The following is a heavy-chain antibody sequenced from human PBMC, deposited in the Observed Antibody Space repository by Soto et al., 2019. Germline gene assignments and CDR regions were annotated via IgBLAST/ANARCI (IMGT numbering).Heavy chain of an antibody. V-gene: IGHV4-59*08. D-gene: IGHD6-13*01. CDR1: GGSISSYY. CDR2: IYYSGST. J-gene: IGHJ4*02. Sequence: SETLSLTCTVSGGSISSYYWSWIRQPPGKGLEWIGYIYYSGSTNYNPSLKSRFTISVDTSKNQFSLKLSSVTAADTAVYYCARHDGSSSWYPLDYWGQGTLVTVSS. CDR3: ARHDGSSSWYPLDY.